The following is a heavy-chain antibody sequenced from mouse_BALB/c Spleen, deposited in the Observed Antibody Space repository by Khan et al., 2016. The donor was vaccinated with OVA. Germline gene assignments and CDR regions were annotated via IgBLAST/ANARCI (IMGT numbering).Heavy chain of an antibody. CDR2: IWGDGST. V-gene: IGHV2-3*01. J-gene: IGHJ4*01. CDR3: AKFTPDYYSMDY. D-gene: IGHD1-1*01. Sequence: QVQLKQSGPGLVVPSESLSITCTVSGFSLSSYGVNWVRQPPGKGLEWLGVIWGDGSTNYHSGLKSRLTINKDNSKSQVFLKLNSLQTYDTATYYCAKFTPDYYSMDYWGQGTSVTVSS. CDR1: GFSLSSYG.